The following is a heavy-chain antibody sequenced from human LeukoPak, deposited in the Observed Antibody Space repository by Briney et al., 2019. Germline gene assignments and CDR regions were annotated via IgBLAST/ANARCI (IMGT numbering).Heavy chain of an antibody. CDR1: GYTFTNNW. CDR2: ISPTGGST. J-gene: IGHJ5*02. CDR3: ARDISVRDAAWWFNP. D-gene: IGHD5-24*01. V-gene: IGHV1-46*01. Sequence: ASVKVSCKAFGYTFTNNWMHWVRQAPGQGPEWMGLISPTGGSTAYAQKFQGRVTLTRDMSTSTDYLELSSLRSEDTAVYYCARDISVRDAAWWFNPWGQGTLVTVSS.